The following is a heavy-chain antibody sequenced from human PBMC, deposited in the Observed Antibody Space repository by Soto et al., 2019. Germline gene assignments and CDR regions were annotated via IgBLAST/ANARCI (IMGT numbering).Heavy chain of an antibody. J-gene: IGHJ5*02. Sequence: QVHLQESGPGLVKPSGTLSLTCGVSGGSINSINWWSWVRQTPGKGLECIGEIYHNGRSNYNPSLKSRVTLSLDKSKNQFFLDLTTWTAADTAVYYCARSQGVVPTHAFAPWGQGTLVIVSS. CDR1: GGSINSINW. CDR2: IYHNGRS. V-gene: IGHV4-4*02. D-gene: IGHD2-2*01. CDR3: ARSQGVVPTHAFAP.